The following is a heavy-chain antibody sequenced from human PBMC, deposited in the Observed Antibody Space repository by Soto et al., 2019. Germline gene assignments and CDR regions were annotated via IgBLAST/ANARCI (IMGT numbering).Heavy chain of an antibody. CDR2: TRNKANSYTT. CDR1: GFTYSDHY. D-gene: IGHD3-3*01. J-gene: IGHJ6*02. CDR3: ARELGYYDFWSGFYYYYGMDV. V-gene: IGHV3-72*01. Sequence: GEPLRLCCAASGFTYSDHYMDWVSQAPGKGLEWVGRTRNKANSYTTEYAASVKGRFTISRDDSKNSLYLQMNSLKTEDTAVYYCARELGYYDFWSGFYYYYGMDVWGQGTTVTVSS.